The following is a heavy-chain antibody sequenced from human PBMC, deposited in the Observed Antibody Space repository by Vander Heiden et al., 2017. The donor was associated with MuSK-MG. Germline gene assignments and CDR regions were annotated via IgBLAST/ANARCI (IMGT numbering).Heavy chain of an antibody. CDR1: GFTFSASG. D-gene: IGHD4-17*01. CDR3: IVDIAAYGDYFDY. CDR2: IRSKTKSYTT. Sequence: EVQLVVSGGGLDQPGGSLNLSCGGSGFTFSASGIHWVRQTSGKGLEWVARIRSKTKSYTTAYAASVKGRFIISRDDSKNTAYLQMNSLKTEDTAVYFCIVDIAAYGDYFDYWGQGTLVTVSS. J-gene: IGHJ4*02. V-gene: IGHV3-73*01.